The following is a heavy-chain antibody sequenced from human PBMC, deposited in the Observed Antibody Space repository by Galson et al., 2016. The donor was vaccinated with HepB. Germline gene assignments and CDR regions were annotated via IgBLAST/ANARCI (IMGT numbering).Heavy chain of an antibody. CDR3: ARGAGDSLSPEGFDP. CDR1: GFSFSLYG. J-gene: IGHJ5*02. CDR2: IWFDGRNK. D-gene: IGHD1-14*01. Sequence: SLRLSCAASGFSFSLYGMHWVRQAPGKGLEWVAVIWFDGRNKNYADSVKGRFTISRDNSKNTVYLQVNSLRAEDTAMYYCARGAGDSLSPEGFDPWGQGTLVTVSS. V-gene: IGHV3-33*01.